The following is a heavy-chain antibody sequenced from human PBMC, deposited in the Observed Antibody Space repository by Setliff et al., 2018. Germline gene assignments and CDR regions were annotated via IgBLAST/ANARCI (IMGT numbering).Heavy chain of an antibody. Sequence: PGESLKIPCKASGYSFTSYSIGWVRQMPGKGLEWMGIIYAGDSATRYSPSFQGQVTISADKSISTAYLQWSSLKASDTAMYYCARPRYSSTWYEVGAFDIWGQGTMVTVSS. V-gene: IGHV5-51*01. CDR1: GYSFTSYS. D-gene: IGHD6-13*01. CDR2: IYAGDSAT. J-gene: IGHJ3*02. CDR3: ARPRYSSTWYEVGAFDI.